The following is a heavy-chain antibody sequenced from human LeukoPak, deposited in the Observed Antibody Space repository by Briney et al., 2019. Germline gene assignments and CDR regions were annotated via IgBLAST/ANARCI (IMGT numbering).Heavy chain of an antibody. CDR1: GFTFNTYS. D-gene: IGHD3-16*01. Sequence: PGGSLRLSCAASGFTFNTYSMNWVRQAPGKGLEWVSYISSGSRTISYADSVKGRFTISRDNSKNTLYLQMNSLRAGDTAVYYCARAGGTYNWGQGTLVTVSS. V-gene: IGHV3-48*01. CDR3: ARAGGTYN. J-gene: IGHJ4*02. CDR2: ISSGSRTI.